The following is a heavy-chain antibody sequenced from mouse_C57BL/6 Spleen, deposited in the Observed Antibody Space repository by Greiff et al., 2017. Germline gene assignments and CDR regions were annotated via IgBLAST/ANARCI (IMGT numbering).Heavy chain of an antibody. CDR2: IRNKANGYTT. D-gene: IGHD4-1*01. CDR1: GFTFTDYY. CDR3: ARYLPGYCFDY. J-gene: IGHJ2*01. Sequence: EVQLVESGGGLVQPGGSLSLSCAASGFTFTDYYMSWVRQPPGKALEWMGFIRNKANGYTTEYSASVEGRFTISRDNSPSILYLQMNALRAEDSATYYCARYLPGYCFDYWGQGTTLTVSS. V-gene: IGHV7-3*01.